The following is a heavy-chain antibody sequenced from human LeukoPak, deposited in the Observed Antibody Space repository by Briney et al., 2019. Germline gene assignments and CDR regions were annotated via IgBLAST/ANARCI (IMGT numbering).Heavy chain of an antibody. CDR1: GGSXXSYY. D-gene: IGHD4-17*01. J-gene: IGHJ4*02. CDR2: IYYSGST. Sequence: TLSLTCXXSGGSXXSYYWSWIRQPPGKGLEWIGYIYYSGSTNYNPSLKSRVTISVDTSKNQFSLTLSSVTAADTAVYYCARDYGDYYFDYWGQGTLVTVSS. V-gene: IGHV4-59*12. CDR3: ARDYGDYYFDY.